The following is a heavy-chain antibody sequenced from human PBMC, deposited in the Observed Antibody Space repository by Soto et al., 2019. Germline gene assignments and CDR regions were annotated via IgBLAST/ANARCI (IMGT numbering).Heavy chain of an antibody. V-gene: IGHV1-8*01. CDR1: GYTFTSYD. D-gene: IGHD1-1*01. CDR3: ARRAETNGWNGFGADKYYFDF. CDR2: MNPNTGSS. J-gene: IGHJ4*02. Sequence: ASVKVSCKASGYTFTSYDIYWVRQATGQGLEWMGWMNPNTGSSSYAQKFQGRVTMTSDSSINTVHMELSSLRFEDTAVYYCARRAETNGWNGFGADKYYFDFWGQGTLGTVS.